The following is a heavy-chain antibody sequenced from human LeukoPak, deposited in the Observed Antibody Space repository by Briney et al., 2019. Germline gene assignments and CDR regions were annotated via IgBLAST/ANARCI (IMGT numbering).Heavy chain of an antibody. Sequence: GGSLRLSCAGSGFIFSDSTIHWVRQAPGKGLEWVSAISGSGGSTYYADSVKGRFTISRDNSKNTLYLQMNSLRVEDTAVYYCAKNPQYYYDSSGFFEYWGQGTLVTVSS. CDR2: ISGSGGST. V-gene: IGHV3-23*01. CDR3: AKNPQYYYDSSGFFEY. J-gene: IGHJ4*02. CDR1: GFIFSDST. D-gene: IGHD3-22*01.